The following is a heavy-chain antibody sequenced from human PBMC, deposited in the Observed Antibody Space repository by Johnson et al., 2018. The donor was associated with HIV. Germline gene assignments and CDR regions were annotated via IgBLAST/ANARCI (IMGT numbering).Heavy chain of an antibody. D-gene: IGHD2-15*01. V-gene: IGHV3-20*04. J-gene: IGHJ3*02. CDR2: INWNGGST. CDR3: ARDPEYCSGGSCYAAFDI. CDR1: GLTFDDYG. Sequence: VQLVESGGGVVRPGGSLRLSCAASGLTFDDYGMSWVRQAPGKGLEWVSGINWNGGSTGYADSVKGRFTISRDNAKNSLYLQMNSLRAEDTALYYCARDPEYCSGGSCYAAFDIWGQGTMVTVSS.